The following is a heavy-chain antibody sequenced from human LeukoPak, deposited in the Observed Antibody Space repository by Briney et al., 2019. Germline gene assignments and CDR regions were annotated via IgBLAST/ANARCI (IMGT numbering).Heavy chain of an antibody. D-gene: IGHD1-26*01. CDR2: ISYDGSNK. Sequence: GGSQRLSCAASGFTFSSYAMHWVRQAPGKGLEWVAVISYDGSNKYYADSVKGRFTISRDSSKNTLFLHMNTLRAEDTAIYYCAKDRTVGASYWYFDLWGRGTLVTVSS. J-gene: IGHJ2*01. CDR3: AKDRTVGASYWYFDL. CDR1: GFTFSSYA. V-gene: IGHV3-30-3*01.